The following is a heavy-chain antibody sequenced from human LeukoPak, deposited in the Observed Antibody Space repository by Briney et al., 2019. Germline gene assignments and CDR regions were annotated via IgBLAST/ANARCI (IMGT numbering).Heavy chain of an antibody. V-gene: IGHV3-23*01. CDR2: ISGSGGST. D-gene: IGHD3-22*01. Sequence: GGSLRLSCAASGFTFSSYAMSWVRQAPGKGLEWVSAISGSGGSTYYADSVKGRFTISRDNSKNTLYLQMNSLRAEDTALYYCAKGLYYDSSGYLDYWGQGTLVTVSS. CDR3: AKGLYYDSSGYLDY. J-gene: IGHJ4*02. CDR1: GFTFSSYA.